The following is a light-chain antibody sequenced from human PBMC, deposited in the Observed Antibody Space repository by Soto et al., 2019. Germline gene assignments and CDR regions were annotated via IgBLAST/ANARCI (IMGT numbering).Light chain of an antibody. CDR2: GAS. CDR1: QSVSSSY. J-gene: IGKJ3*01. CDR3: QQYGSSPFT. Sequence: EIVLMQSPGTLSLSPGERATLSCRASQSVSSSYLAWYQQKPGQTPRLLIYGASSRVTGIPDRFSGSGSGTDFTLTISTLEPEDFAVYYCQQYGSSPFTFGPGTKVDIK. V-gene: IGKV3-20*01.